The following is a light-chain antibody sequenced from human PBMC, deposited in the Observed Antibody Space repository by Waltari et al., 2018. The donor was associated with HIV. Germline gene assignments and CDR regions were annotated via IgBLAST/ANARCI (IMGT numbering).Light chain of an antibody. Sequence: QSALTQPPSASGTRGQSVTISCTGTSNDVGTYNYVSWYQQHPGKAPKLMIFDVTKRPSGVPDRFSGSKSGNTASLTVSGLQAEDEADYYCCSYAGNNNWVFGGGTKVTVL. J-gene: IGLJ3*02. V-gene: IGLV2-8*01. CDR1: SNDVGTYNY. CDR3: CSYAGNNNWV. CDR2: DVT.